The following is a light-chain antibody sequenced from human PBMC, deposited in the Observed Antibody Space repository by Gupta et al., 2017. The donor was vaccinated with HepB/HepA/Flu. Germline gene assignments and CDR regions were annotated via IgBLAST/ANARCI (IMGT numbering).Light chain of an antibody. CDR2: GAS. J-gene: IGKJ5*01. V-gene: IGKV3-20*01. Sequence: EFVLTQSPGTLSLSPGERATLSCRASQSVSSSYLAWYQQKPGQAPRLLIYGASSRATGIPDRFSGSGSGTDFTLTISRLEPEDFAVYYCQQYGSSPGITFGQGTRLEIK. CDR1: QSVSSSY. CDR3: QQYGSSPGIT.